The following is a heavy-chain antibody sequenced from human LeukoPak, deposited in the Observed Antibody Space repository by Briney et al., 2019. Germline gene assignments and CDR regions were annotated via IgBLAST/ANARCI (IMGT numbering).Heavy chain of an antibody. CDR3: ATLVVTDAFDI. D-gene: IGHD3-22*01. CDR1: GYTFTSYG. J-gene: IGHJ3*02. Sequence: SVKVSCKASGYTFTSYGISWVRQAPGQGLEWMGRIIPILGIANYAQKFQGRVTITADKSTSTAYMELSSLRSEDTAVYYCATLVVTDAFDIWGQGTMVTVSS. CDR2: IIPILGIA. V-gene: IGHV1-69*04.